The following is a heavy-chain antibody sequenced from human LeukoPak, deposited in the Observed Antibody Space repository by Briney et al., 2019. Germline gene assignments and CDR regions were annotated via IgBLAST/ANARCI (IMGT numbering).Heavy chain of an antibody. CDR3: AKDRGGGREAFDI. D-gene: IGHD3-10*01. V-gene: IGHV4-59*01. CDR1: GDSISSYA. CDR2: ISRSGDT. J-gene: IGHJ3*02. Sequence: PSETLSLTCSVSGDSISSYAWSWIRRPPGKGLEWIGDISRSGDTNYSPSLKSRLTISVDMSKNQFSLKLRSVTAADTAVYYCAKDRGGGREAFDIWGQGTVVTVSS.